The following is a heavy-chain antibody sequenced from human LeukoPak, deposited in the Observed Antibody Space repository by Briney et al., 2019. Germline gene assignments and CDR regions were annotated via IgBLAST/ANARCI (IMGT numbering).Heavy chain of an antibody. CDR1: GFTVFDYA. CDR3: AREGVVHGSGSYYPFDY. D-gene: IGHD3-10*01. J-gene: IGHJ4*02. V-gene: IGHV3-23*01. CDR2: ISGTGSYT. Sequence: GGSLRLSCAASGFTVFDYAMSWVRRAPGKGLEWVSGISGTGSYTYYADSVKGRFTISRDDSKNMLYLQMNSLRAEDTAVYYCAREGVVHGSGSYYPFDYWGQGILVTVSS.